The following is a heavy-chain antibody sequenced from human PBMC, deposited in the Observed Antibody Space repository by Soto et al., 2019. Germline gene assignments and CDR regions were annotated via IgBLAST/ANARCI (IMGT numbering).Heavy chain of an antibody. D-gene: IGHD7-27*01. V-gene: IGHV3-30*18. Sequence: QVQLVESGGGVVQPGRSLRLSCAASGFTFSSYGMHWVLQAPGKGLEWVAVISYDGSNKYYADSVKGRFTISRDNSKNTLYLQMNSLRAEDTAVYYCAKDLLGPGRAYGMDVWGQGTTVTVSS. CDR1: GFTFSSYG. J-gene: IGHJ6*02. CDR2: ISYDGSNK. CDR3: AKDLLGPGRAYGMDV.